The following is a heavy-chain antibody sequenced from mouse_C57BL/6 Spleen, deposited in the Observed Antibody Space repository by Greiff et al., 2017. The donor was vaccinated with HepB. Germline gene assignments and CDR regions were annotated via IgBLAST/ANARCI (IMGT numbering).Heavy chain of an antibody. D-gene: IGHD4-1*01. CDR3: ARREGLTGTFAY. CDR1: GYTFTSYW. V-gene: IGHV1-52*01. CDR2: IDPSDSET. J-gene: IGHJ3*01. Sequence: QVQLKESGAELVRPGSSVKLSCKASGYTFTSYWMHWVKQRPIQGLEWIGNIDPSDSETHYNQKFKDKATLTVDKSSSTAYMQLSSLTSEDSAVYYCARREGLTGTFAYWGQGTLVTVSA.